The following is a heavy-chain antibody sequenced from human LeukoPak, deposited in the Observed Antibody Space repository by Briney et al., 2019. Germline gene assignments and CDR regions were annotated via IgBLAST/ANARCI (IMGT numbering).Heavy chain of an antibody. V-gene: IGHV3-48*01. D-gene: IGHD6-13*01. J-gene: IGHJ6*03. CDR3: ARDPSSWYYYYMDV. Sequence: TGGSLRLSCAASGFTFSSYSMNWVRQAPGKGLEWVSYISSSSSTIYYADSVKGRFTISRDSAKNSLYLQMNSLRAEDTAVYYCARDPSSWYYYYMDVWGKGTTVTVSS. CDR1: GFTFSSYS. CDR2: ISSSSSTI.